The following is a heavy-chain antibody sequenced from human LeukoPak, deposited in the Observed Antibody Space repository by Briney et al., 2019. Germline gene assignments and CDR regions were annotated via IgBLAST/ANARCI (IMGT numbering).Heavy chain of an antibody. D-gene: IGHD2/OR15-2a*01. CDR3: ARASYFHEDY. CDR1: GFTFTSHS. V-gene: IGHV3-48*04. J-gene: IGHJ4*02. Sequence: GGSLGLSCAASGFTFTSHSMNWVRQAPGKGLEWISYISDSSRTVYYADSVKGRFIISRDNAKNSLYLQMNSLRAEDTAVYYCARASYFHEDYWGQGTLVTVSS. CDR2: ISDSSRTV.